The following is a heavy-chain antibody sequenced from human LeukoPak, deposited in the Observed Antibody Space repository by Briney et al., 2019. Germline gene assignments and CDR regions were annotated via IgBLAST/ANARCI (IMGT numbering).Heavy chain of an antibody. CDR1: GSTVSSNY. CDR3: ARDLTGYSYGGY. CDR2: IYSGGST. V-gene: IGHV3-53*01. Sequence: GGSLRLSCAASGSTVSSNYMNWVRQAPGKGLEWVSVIYSGGSTNYAASVKGRLTISRDNSKNTLYLQMNSLRAEDTAVYYCARDLTGYSYGGYWGQGTLVTVSS. D-gene: IGHD5-18*01. J-gene: IGHJ4*02.